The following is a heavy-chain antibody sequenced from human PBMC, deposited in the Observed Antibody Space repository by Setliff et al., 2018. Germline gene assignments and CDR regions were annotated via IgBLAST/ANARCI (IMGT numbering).Heavy chain of an antibody. D-gene: IGHD1-7*01. CDR1: GFTFTDYA. Sequence: GSLRLSCVASGFTFTDYAMSWVRQAPGKGLEWVSTIYRGDRSTFYADSVQGRFIISRDGSKNTLYLQMDSLRGEDTAVYYCAKPRLELRWGFEYWGQGTPVTVSS. CDR2: IYRGDRST. V-gene: IGHV3-23*03. J-gene: IGHJ4*02. CDR3: AKPRLELRWGFEY.